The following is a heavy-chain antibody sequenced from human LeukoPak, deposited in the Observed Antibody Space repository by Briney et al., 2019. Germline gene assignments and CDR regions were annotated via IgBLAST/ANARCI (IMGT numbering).Heavy chain of an antibody. V-gene: IGHV1-46*01. D-gene: IGHD3-10*01. Sequence: ASVKVSCKASGYTFTSYYMHWVRQAPGQGLEWMGIINPSGGSTSYAQKFQGRVTMTRNTSISTAYMELSSLRSEDTAVYYCARGVWYYYGSGSYGYFDYWGQGTLVTVSS. CDR2: INPSGGST. J-gene: IGHJ4*02. CDR1: GYTFTSYY. CDR3: ARGVWYYYGSGSYGYFDY.